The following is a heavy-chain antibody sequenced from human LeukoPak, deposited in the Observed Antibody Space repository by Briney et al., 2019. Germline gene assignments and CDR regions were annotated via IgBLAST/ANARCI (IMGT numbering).Heavy chain of an antibody. CDR2: VYTSGSS. D-gene: IGHD2-21*01. CDR1: GGSISSYY. J-gene: IGHJ3*02. Sequence: SETLSLTCTVSGGSISSYYWSWIRQPAGKGLEWIGRVYTSGSSNYNPSLKSRVTMSVDTSKNQFSLKLSPVTAADAALYYCARQWGGQYLWWTDDAFDIWGQGTMVTVSS. V-gene: IGHV4-4*07. CDR3: ARQWGGQYLWWTDDAFDI.